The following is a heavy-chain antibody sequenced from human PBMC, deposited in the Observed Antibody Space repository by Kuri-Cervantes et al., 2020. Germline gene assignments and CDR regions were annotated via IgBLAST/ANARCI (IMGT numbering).Heavy chain of an antibody. CDR3: ARVPSTRPDYFDY. CDR2: IYYSGST. V-gene: IGHV4-30-4*01. Sequence: LRLSCTVSGGSISSGDYYWSWIRQPPGKGLEWIGYIYYSGSTYYNPSPKSRVTISVDTSKNQFSLKLSSVTAADTAVYYCARVPSTRPDYFDYWGQGTLVTVSS. J-gene: IGHJ4*02. CDR1: GGSISSGDYY. D-gene: IGHD2-2*01.